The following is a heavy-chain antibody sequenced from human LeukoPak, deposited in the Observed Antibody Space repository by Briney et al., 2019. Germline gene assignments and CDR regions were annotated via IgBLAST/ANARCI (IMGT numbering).Heavy chain of an antibody. V-gene: IGHV1-8*01. Sequence: ASVKVSCKASGYTFTSYDINWVRQATGQGLEWMGWMNPNSGNTGYAQKFQGRVTMTRNTSISTAYMELSSLRSEDTAVYYCATDGNYYDSSGFSFDYWGQGTLVTVSS. D-gene: IGHD3-22*01. CDR3: ATDGNYYDSSGFSFDY. J-gene: IGHJ4*02. CDR1: GYTFTSYD. CDR2: MNPNSGNT.